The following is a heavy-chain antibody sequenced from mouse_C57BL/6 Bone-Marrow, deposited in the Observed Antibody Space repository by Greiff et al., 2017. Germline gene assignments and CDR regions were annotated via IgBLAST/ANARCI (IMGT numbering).Heavy chain of an antibody. V-gene: IGHV1-85*01. Sequence: LVESGPELVKPGASVKLSCKASGYTFTSYDINWVKQRPGQGLEWIGWIYPRDGSTKYNEKFKGKATLTVDTSSSTAYMKLHSLTSEDSAVYFCASKEPADYWGQGTTLTVSS. J-gene: IGHJ2*01. CDR3: ASKEPADY. CDR1: GYTFTSYD. CDR2: IYPRDGST.